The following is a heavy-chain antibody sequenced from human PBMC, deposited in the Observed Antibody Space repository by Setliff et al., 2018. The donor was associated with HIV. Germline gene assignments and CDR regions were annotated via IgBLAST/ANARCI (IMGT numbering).Heavy chain of an antibody. J-gene: IGHJ4*01. V-gene: IGHV2-26*01. CDR3: SRGLRYFDWLSPTYFDY. D-gene: IGHD3-9*01. Sequence: SGPTLVNPTETLTLTCTVSGFSLSNTRMGVSWIRQPPGKALEWLAHIFSNDKKSYSISLKSRLTISKDTSKSQVVLTMTNMDPVDTATYYCSRGLRYFDWLSPTYFDYWGHGTLVTVSS. CDR1: GFSLSNTRMG. CDR2: IFSNDKK.